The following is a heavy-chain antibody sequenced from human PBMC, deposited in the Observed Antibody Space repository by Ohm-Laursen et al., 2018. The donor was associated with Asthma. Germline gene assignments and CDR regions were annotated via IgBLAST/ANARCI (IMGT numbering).Heavy chain of an antibody. J-gene: IGHJ4*02. V-gene: IGHV4-31*11. CDR2: IYYSGLT. CDR3: ARGAFYYESTGYYFFDH. D-gene: IGHD3-22*01. CDR1: GGSISSGGYY. Sequence: SQTLSLTWAVSGGSISSGGYYWSWIRQHPGKGLEWIGYIYYSGLTYSNPSLRSRVIISVDTSKNQFSLNLTSVTAADTAVYYCARGAFYYESTGYYFFDHWGQGALVTVSS.